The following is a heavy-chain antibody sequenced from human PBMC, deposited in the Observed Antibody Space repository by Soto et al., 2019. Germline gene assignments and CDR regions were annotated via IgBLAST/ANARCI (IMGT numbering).Heavy chain of an antibody. CDR3: ARLLSIVGAKGYWYFDL. CDR2: IYYSGST. CDR1: GGSISSSSYY. D-gene: IGHD1-26*01. Sequence: ETLSLTCTVSGGSISSSSYYWGWIRQPPGKGLEWIGSIYYSGSTYYNPSLKSRVTISVDTSKNQFSLKLSSVTAADTAVYYCARLLSIVGAKGYWYFDLWGRGTLVTVSS. V-gene: IGHV4-39*01. J-gene: IGHJ2*01.